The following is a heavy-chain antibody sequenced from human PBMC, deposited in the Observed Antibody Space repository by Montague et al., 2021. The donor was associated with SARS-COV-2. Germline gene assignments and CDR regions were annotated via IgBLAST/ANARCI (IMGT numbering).Heavy chain of an antibody. CDR1: GFSVSDSY. J-gene: IGHJ4*02. CDR3: ARGLQQRSNFDY. D-gene: IGHD6-25*01. Sequence: SQRLSCAASGFSVSDSYMSWVRQAPGKGPEWVSIIKAGNTYYTDXVKGRFTMSRDNSKNTLSLQMNSLRDEDTAVYYCARGLQQRSNFDYWGQGTLVTVSS. V-gene: IGHV3-53*01. CDR2: IKAGNT.